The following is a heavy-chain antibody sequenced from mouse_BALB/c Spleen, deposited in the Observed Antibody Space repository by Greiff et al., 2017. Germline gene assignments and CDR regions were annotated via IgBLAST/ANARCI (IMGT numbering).Heavy chain of an antibody. CDR3: ARKVSYGYWFDY. D-gene: IGHD1-2*01. CDR1: GYTFTSYY. J-gene: IGHJ2*01. V-gene: IGHV1S56*01. CDR2: IYPGDGST. Sequence: QVQLQQSGPELVKPGASVKMSCKASGYTFTSYYIHWVKQRPGQGLEWIGWIYPGDGSTKYNEKLKGKTTLTADKSSSTAYMLLSSLTSEDSAIYFCARKVSYGYWFDYWGQGTTLTVSS.